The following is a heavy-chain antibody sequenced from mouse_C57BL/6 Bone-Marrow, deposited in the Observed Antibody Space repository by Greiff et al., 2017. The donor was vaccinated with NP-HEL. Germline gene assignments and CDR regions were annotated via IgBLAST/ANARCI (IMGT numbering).Heavy chain of an antibody. D-gene: IGHD1-1*01. CDR1: GFTFSDYY. V-gene: IGHV5-12*01. Sequence: EVKLMESGGGLVQPGGSLKLSCAASGFTFSDYYMYWVRQTPEKRLEWVAYISNGGGSTYYPDTVKGRVTISRDNAKNTLYLQMSRLKSEDTAMYYCARQVITTRYFDVWGTGTTVTVSS. CDR3: ARQVITTRYFDV. J-gene: IGHJ1*03. CDR2: ISNGGGST.